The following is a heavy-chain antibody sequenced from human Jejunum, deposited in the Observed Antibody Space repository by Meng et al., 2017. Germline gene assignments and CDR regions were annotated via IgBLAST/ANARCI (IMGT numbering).Heavy chain of an antibody. D-gene: IGHD1-26*01. CDR3: ARELISYAFDY. V-gene: IGHV1-2*06. Sequence: QVQLVQSAAEGKEPGAPVKVSCKASGYTFTDYYLYWVRQAPGQGLEWMGRINTRTGGTIYTQKFYGRVTMTRDTSISTAYMELSRLRSDDTAVYYCARELISYAFDYWGRGSLVTVSS. CDR2: INTRTGGT. J-gene: IGHJ4*02. CDR1: GYTFTDYY.